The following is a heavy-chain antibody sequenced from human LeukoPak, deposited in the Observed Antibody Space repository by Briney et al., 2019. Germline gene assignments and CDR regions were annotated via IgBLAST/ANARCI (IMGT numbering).Heavy chain of an antibody. V-gene: IGHV4-39*01. CDR1: GGSIRSNNYS. CDR2: IYYSGST. CDR3: LVYGSSWYTGPVE. J-gene: IGHJ4*02. D-gene: IGHD6-13*01. Sequence: PSETLSLTCTVSGGSIRSNNYSWGWIRQPPGKGLEWIGSIYYSGSTYYNPSLKSRVSMSMDTSKYQFSLKLTSVTAADTAVYYGLVYGSSWYTGPVERGQGTLVTVSS.